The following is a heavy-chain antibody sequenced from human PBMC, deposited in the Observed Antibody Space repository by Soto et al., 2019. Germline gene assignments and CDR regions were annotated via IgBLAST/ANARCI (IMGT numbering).Heavy chain of an antibody. J-gene: IGHJ4*02. V-gene: IGHV4-61*01. CDR3: ARIGLSHPYFDS. D-gene: IGHD2-2*03. Sequence: SETLPLTCTVSGGSVNSGSYYWSWIRQPPGKGLEWIGYIYYSGSANYNPSLKSRVTISVDTSKNQFSLQLSSVTAADTAEYICARIGLSHPYFDSWGQGTLVTVSS. CDR1: GGSVNSGSYY. CDR2: IYYSGSA.